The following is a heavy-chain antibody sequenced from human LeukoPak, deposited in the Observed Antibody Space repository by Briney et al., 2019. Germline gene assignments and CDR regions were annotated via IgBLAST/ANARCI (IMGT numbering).Heavy chain of an antibody. CDR3: ARAARQGFTMIVVPFFYFDL. Sequence: PQTLSLTCTVSGGSISSGASDWGWIRQHPKRGLEWVGYINHSGSTYYNPSLGSRVTMSVDTSKNQFSLKLSSETAADSAVYYCARAARQGFTMIVVPFFYFDLWGRGTLVTVSS. V-gene: IGHV4-31*03. J-gene: IGHJ2*01. CDR1: GGSISSGASD. CDR2: INHSGST. D-gene: IGHD3-22*01.